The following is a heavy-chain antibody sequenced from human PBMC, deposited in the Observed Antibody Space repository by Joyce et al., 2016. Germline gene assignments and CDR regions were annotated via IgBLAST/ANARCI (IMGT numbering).Heavy chain of an antibody. CDR3: AKGAAGHLRPHSANFNFYYMDV. Sequence: EVQLVESGGGLVQPGGSLRLSCAASGFTFGYYWMHWVRLVPGKGLVWVSSISSDGTETKYASPLAGRVTISRDNVRLYLQMNSLRAEDTADYYCAKGAAGHLRPHSANFNFYYMDVWGKGAAVTVSS. CDR1: GFTFGYYW. J-gene: IGHJ6*03. V-gene: IGHV3-74*01. CDR2: ISSDGTET. D-gene: IGHD1-26*01.